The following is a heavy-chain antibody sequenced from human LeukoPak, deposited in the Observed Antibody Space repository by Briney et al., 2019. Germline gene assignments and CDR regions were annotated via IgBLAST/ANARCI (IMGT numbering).Heavy chain of an antibody. CDR2: IYSGGST. D-gene: IGHD3-3*01. Sequence: PGGSLRLSCAASGFTVSSNYMSWVRQAPGKGLEWVSVIYSGGSTYYADSVKGRFTISRDNSKNTLYLQMNSLRAEDTAVYYCARELEGTQRLNAFDIWGQGTTVTVSS. CDR3: ARELEGTQRLNAFDI. J-gene: IGHJ3*02. V-gene: IGHV3-66*01. CDR1: GFTVSSNY.